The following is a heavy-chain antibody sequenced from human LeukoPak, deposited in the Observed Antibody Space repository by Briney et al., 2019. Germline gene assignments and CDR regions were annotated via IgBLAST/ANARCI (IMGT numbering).Heavy chain of an antibody. J-gene: IGHJ4*02. V-gene: IGHV3-23*01. CDR1: GFSFSSYA. D-gene: IGHD3-22*01. Sequence: GGSLRPSCVASGFSFSSYAMSWVRQAPGKGLEWVSAISGSGVSTYSADSVKGRFTISRDTSKNTLNLQMNSLRAEDTAVYYCAKVHYYDSSGMGGFDHWGQGTLVTVSS. CDR3: AKVHYYDSSGMGGFDH. CDR2: ISGSGVST.